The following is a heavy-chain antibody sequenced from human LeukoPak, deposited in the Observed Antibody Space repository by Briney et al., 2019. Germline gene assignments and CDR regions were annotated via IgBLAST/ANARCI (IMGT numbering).Heavy chain of an antibody. CDR3: ARRVAAIGGYFDY. CDR2: IYPGDSDT. V-gene: IGHV5-51*01. Sequence: GGSLRLSCKGSGYSFTSYWIGWVRQMPGKGLEWMGIIYPGDSDTRYSPSFQGQVTISADKSISTAYLQWSSLKASDTAMYYCARRVAAIGGYFDYWGQGTLVTVSS. CDR1: GYSFTSYW. D-gene: IGHD2-21*02. J-gene: IGHJ4*02.